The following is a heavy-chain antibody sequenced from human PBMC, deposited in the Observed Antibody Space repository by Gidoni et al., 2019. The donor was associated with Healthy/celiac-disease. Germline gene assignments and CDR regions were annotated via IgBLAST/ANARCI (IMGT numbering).Heavy chain of an antibody. CDR1: GFTFDDYA. CDR2: ISGDGGST. V-gene: IGHV3-43*02. Sequence: EVQLVESGGGVVQPGGSLRLSCAASGFTFDDYAMHWVRQAPGKGLEWVSLISGDGGSTYYADSVKGRFTISRDNSKNSLYLQMNSLRTEDTALYYCAKPPHYDYVWGSYRDYWGQGTLVTVSS. CDR3: AKPPHYDYVWGSYRDY. J-gene: IGHJ4*02. D-gene: IGHD3-16*02.